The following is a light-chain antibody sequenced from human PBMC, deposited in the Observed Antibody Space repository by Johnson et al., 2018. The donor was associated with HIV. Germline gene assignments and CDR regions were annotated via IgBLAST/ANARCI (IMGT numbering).Light chain of an antibody. Sequence: QSVLTQPPSVSAAPGQKVTISCSGSSSNIGNSYVSWYQQLPGTAPKLLIYDNNKRPSEIPDRFSGSKSGTSATLGITGLQTGDEADYYCGTWDSSLSAGEVFGTGTKVTVL. J-gene: IGLJ1*01. CDR2: DNN. V-gene: IGLV1-51*01. CDR3: GTWDSSLSAGEV. CDR1: SSNIGNSY.